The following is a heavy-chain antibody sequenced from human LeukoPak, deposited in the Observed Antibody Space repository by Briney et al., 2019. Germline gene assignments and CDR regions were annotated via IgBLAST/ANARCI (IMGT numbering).Heavy chain of an antibody. J-gene: IGHJ5*02. Sequence: PGGSLRLSCAASGFTFSSYTMNWVRQPPGKGLEWIGEINHSGSTNYNPSLKSRVTISVDTSKNQFSLKLSSVTAADTAVYYCVRERREMATITVDWFDPWGQGSLVTVSS. D-gene: IGHD5-24*01. CDR1: GFTFSSYT. V-gene: IGHV4-34*01. CDR3: VRERREMATITVDWFDP. CDR2: INHSGST.